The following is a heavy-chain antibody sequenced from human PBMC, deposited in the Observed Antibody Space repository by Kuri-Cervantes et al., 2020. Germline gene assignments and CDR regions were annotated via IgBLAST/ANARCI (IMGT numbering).Heavy chain of an antibody. CDR2: INPNSGGT. Sequence: ASVKVSCKASGYTFTGYYMHWVRQAPGQGLEWMGWINPNSGGTNYAQKFQGRVTMTRDTSISTAYMELSRLRSDDTAVYYCARVYQPLLSPYYYYGMDVWGQGTTVTVSS. V-gene: IGHV1-2*02. D-gene: IGHD2-21*02. CDR1: GYTFTGYY. CDR3: ARVYQPLLSPYYYYGMDV. J-gene: IGHJ6*02.